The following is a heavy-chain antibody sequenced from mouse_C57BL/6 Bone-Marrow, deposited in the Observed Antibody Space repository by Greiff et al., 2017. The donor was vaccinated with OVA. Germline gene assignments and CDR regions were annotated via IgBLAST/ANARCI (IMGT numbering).Heavy chain of an antibody. J-gene: IGHJ2*01. CDR2: ISRGSSTI. CDR1: GFTFSDYG. Sequence: DVQLVESGGGLVKPGGSLKLSCAASGFTFSDYGMHWVRQAPEKGLEWVAYISRGSSTIYYADTVKGRFTSSRDNAMNTLFLQMTSLRSEDTAMYYCARDYSNFFDYWGQGTTLTVSS. CDR3: ARDYSNFFDY. V-gene: IGHV5-17*01. D-gene: IGHD2-5*01.